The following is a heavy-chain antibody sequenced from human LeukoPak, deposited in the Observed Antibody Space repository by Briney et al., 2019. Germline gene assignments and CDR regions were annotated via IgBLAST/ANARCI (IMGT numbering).Heavy chain of an antibody. CDR1: GFTFSDYY. CDR2: ISSSGSTI. Sequence: GGSLRLSCAASGFTFSDYYMSWIRQAPGKGLEWVSYISSSGSTIYYADSVKGRFTISRDNAKNSLYLQMNSLRAEDTAVYYCARDPDATIAVAGTRFDYWGQGTLVTVSS. CDR3: ARDPDATIAVAGTRFDY. D-gene: IGHD6-19*01. V-gene: IGHV3-11*04. J-gene: IGHJ4*02.